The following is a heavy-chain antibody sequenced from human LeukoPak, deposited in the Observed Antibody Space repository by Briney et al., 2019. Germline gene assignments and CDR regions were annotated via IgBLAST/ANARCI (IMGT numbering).Heavy chain of an antibody. J-gene: IGHJ5*02. D-gene: IGHD6-13*01. V-gene: IGHV4-34*01. CDR2: INHSGST. Sequence: SETLSLTCAVYGGSFSGYYWSWIRQPPGKGLEWIGEINHSGSTNYNPSLKSRVTISVDTSKNQFSLKLSSVTAADTAVYYRARGNSSSIQVVDPWGQGTLVTVSS. CDR1: GGSFSGYY. CDR3: ARGNSSSIQVVDP.